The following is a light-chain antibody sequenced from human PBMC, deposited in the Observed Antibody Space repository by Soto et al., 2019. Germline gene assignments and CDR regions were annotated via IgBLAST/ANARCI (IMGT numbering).Light chain of an antibody. CDR1: QTISSW. Sequence: IQMTQSPSTLSAAVGDRVTITCRASQTISSWLAWYQQKPGKAPKLLIFDASSLESGVPSRFSGSGSGTEFTLTISSLQPDDFATYYCQQYNLFWTFGQGTKVDIK. V-gene: IGKV1-5*01. CDR2: DAS. CDR3: QQYNLFWT. J-gene: IGKJ1*01.